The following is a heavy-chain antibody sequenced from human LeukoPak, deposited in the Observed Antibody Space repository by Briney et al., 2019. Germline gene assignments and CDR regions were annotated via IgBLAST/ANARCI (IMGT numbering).Heavy chain of an antibody. Sequence: SETLSLTCTVSGGSISSYYWSWLRQPPGKGLEWIGYIYYSGSTNYNPSLKSRVTISVDTSKNQFSLKLSSVTAADTAVYYCARHTIFGVVIIFDYWGQGTLVTVSS. CDR3: ARHTIFGVVIIFDY. V-gene: IGHV4-59*08. D-gene: IGHD3-3*01. J-gene: IGHJ4*02. CDR2: IYYSGST. CDR1: GGSISSYY.